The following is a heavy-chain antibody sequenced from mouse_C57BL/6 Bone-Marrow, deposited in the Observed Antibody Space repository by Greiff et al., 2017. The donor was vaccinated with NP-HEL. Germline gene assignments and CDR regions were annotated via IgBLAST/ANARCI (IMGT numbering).Heavy chain of an antibody. D-gene: IGHD2-3*01. J-gene: IGHJ2*01. CDR2: ISSGSSTI. CDR1: GFTFSDYG. Sequence: EVQLQESGGGLVKPGGSLKLSCAASGFTFSDYGMHWVRQAPEKGLEWVAYISSGSSTIYYADTVKGRFTISRDNAKNTLFLQMTSLRSEDTAMYYCAGIYDGLEYYFDYWGQGTTLTVSS. CDR3: AGIYDGLEYYFDY. V-gene: IGHV5-17*01.